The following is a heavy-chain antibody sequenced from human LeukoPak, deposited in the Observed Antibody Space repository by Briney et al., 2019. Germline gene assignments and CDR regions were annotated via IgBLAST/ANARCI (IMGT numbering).Heavy chain of an antibody. V-gene: IGHV1-18*01. CDR3: ARDQSAVIDLAVMSDCFAI. J-gene: IGHJ3*02. D-gene: IGHD2-21*01. Sequence: ASVKVSCKASGYSFDNYGISWVRQAPGQGLEWMGWISGERGSTKYAQKFQGRVTMTLDTSTSTAYMELASLRSDDTALYFCARDQSAVIDLAVMSDCFAIWGQGTLVTVSS. CDR2: ISGERGST. CDR1: GYSFDNYG.